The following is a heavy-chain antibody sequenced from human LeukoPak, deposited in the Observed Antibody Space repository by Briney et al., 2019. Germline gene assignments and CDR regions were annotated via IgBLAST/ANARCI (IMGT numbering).Heavy chain of an antibody. J-gene: IGHJ4*02. D-gene: IGHD2-2*01. CDR1: GYTFTSYY. CDR3: ARGYCSSGNCYRYYFDY. Sequence: ASVKVSCKASGYTFTSYYIHWVRQAPGQGLEWMGIIDPSGDSTTYAQKFQGRVTMTSDTSTSTVYMELSSLRSEDTAVFYCARGYCSSGNCYRYYFDYWGQGTLVTVSS. CDR2: IDPSGDST. V-gene: IGHV1-46*01.